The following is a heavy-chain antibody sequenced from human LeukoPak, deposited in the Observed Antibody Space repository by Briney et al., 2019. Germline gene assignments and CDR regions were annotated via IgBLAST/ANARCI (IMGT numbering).Heavy chain of an antibody. V-gene: IGHV1-69*05. D-gene: IGHD6-19*01. J-gene: IGHJ4*02. Sequence: ASVKVSCKASGGTFSSYAISWVRQAPGQGLEWMGRIIPIFGTANYAQKFQGRVTITTDESTSTAYMELGSLRSEDTAVYYCARGRRSSGQTIFDYWGQGTLVTVSS. CDR2: IIPIFGTA. CDR1: GGTFSSYA. CDR3: ARGRRSSGQTIFDY.